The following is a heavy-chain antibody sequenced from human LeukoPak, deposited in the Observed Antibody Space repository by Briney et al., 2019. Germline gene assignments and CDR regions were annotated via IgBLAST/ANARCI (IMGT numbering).Heavy chain of an antibody. CDR1: GITFSSYS. D-gene: IGHD3-16*02. Sequence: GGSLRLSCAASGITFSSYSMNWVRQAPGKGLECVSSISSSSSYIYYADSVKGRFTISRDNAKNSLYLQMNSLRAEDTAVYYCASFLGELSSDYWGQGTLVTVSS. CDR3: ASFLGELSSDY. J-gene: IGHJ4*02. V-gene: IGHV3-21*01. CDR2: ISSSSSYI.